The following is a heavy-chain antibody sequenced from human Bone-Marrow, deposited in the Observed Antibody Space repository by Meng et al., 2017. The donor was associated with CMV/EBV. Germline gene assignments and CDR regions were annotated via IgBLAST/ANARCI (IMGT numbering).Heavy chain of an antibody. J-gene: IGHJ5*02. D-gene: IGHD3-10*01. CDR2: IIPIFGTA. Sequence: SVKVSCKASGGTFSSYAISWVRQAPGQGLEWMGGIIPIFGTANYAQKFQGRVTITTDESTSTAYMELRSLRSDDTAVYYCARTRERAGRILLWFGANWFDPWGQGTLVTASS. CDR3: ARTRERAGRILLWFGANWFDP. V-gene: IGHV1-69*05. CDR1: GGTFSSYA.